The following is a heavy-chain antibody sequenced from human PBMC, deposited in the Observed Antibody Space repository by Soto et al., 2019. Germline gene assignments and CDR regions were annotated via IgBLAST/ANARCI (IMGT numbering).Heavy chain of an antibody. CDR1: GGSFSGYY. V-gene: IGHV4-34*01. D-gene: IGHD2-2*01. Sequence: SETLSLTCAVYGGSFSGYYWSWIRQPPGKGLEWIGEINHSGSTNYNPSLKSRVTISVDTSKNQFSLKLSSVTAADTAVYYCARGRVGYCSSTCCYPSVREPAMDVWGKGTTVTVSS. CDR2: INHSGST. CDR3: ARGRVGYCSSTCCYPSVREPAMDV. J-gene: IGHJ6*04.